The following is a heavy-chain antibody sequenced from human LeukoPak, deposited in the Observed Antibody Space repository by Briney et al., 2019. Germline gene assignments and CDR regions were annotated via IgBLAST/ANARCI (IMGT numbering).Heavy chain of an antibody. J-gene: IGHJ4*02. CDR2: IKGKLDGGAI. Sequence: GGSLRLSCSASGLGRSFKETWMSWVRRAPGKGLEWIGRIKGKLDGGAIDYIAPVRGRFSISRDDSKNLVFLQMDSLKIEDTAVYYCTTDPRYWGQGTMVTVSP. CDR1: GLGRSFKETW. CDR3: TTDPRY. V-gene: IGHV3-15*01.